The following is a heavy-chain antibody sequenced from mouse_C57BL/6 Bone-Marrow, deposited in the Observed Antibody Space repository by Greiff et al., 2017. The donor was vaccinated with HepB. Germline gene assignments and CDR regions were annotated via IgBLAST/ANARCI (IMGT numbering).Heavy chain of an antibody. Sequence: EVKLQESGPGLVKPSQSLSLTCSVTGYSITSGYYWNWIRQFPGNKLEWMGYISYDGSNNYNPSLKNRISITRDTSKNQFFLKLNSVTTEDTATYYCARGGTTVVYYFDYWGQGTTLTVSS. CDR1: GYSITSGYY. CDR2: ISYDGSN. CDR3: ARGGTTVVYYFDY. V-gene: IGHV3-6*01. J-gene: IGHJ2*01. D-gene: IGHD1-1*01.